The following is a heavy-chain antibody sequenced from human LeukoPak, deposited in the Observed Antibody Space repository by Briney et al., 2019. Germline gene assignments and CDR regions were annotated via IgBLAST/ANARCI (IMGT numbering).Heavy chain of an antibody. CDR2: IIPILGIA. J-gene: IGHJ5*02. CDR3: ARDREEYYYDSSGFSP. Sequence: SVKVSCKASGGTFSSYAISWVRPASGQGLEWMGRIIPILGIANYAQKFQGRVTITADKSTSTAYMELSSLRSEDTAVYYCARDREEYYYDSSGFSPWGQGTLVTVSS. D-gene: IGHD3-22*01. CDR1: GGTFSSYA. V-gene: IGHV1-69*04.